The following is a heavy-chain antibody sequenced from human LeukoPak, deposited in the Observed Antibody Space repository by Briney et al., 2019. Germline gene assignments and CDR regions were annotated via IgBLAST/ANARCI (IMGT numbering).Heavy chain of an antibody. CDR2: FYYSGST. J-gene: IGHJ3*02. D-gene: IGHD7-27*01. CDR1: GGSVTNSSYY. Sequence: PSETLSLTCIVSGGSVTNSSYYWAWIRQPPGKGLEWIGCFYYSGSTYYNPSLKSRVTISVDTSKNQFSLKLSSVTAADTAVYYCARVETGLALRPDAFDIRGQGTMVTVSS. CDR3: ARVETGLALRPDAFDI. V-gene: IGHV4-39*07.